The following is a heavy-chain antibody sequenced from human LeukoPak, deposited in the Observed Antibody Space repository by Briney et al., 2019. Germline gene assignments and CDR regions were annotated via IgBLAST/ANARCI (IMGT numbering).Heavy chain of an antibody. CDR1: GGTLSSYA. V-gene: IGHV1-69*05. CDR2: IIPIFGTA. J-gene: IGHJ5*02. D-gene: IGHD4-17*01. Sequence: GASVMVSCKASGGTLSSYAISWVRQAPGQGLEWMGRIIPIFGTANYAQKFQGRVTITTDESTSTAYMELSSLRSEDTAVYYCARDRGTTVTTGKGGWFDPWGQGTLVTVSS. CDR3: ARDRGTTVTTGKGGWFDP.